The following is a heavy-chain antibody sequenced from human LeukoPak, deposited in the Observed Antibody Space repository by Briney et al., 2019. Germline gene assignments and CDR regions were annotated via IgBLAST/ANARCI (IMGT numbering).Heavy chain of an antibody. J-gene: IGHJ3*02. V-gene: IGHV1-69*04. CDR3: ARAREFYDSSGYYHGAFDI. CDR1: GGTFSIYA. D-gene: IGHD3-22*01. Sequence: GASVTVSFKASGGTFSIYAIRWVRQAPGQGLEWMGRIIPILGIANYAQKFQGRVTITADKSTSTAYMELSSLRSEDTAVYYCARAREFYDSSGYYHGAFDIWGQGTMVTVSS. CDR2: IIPILGIA.